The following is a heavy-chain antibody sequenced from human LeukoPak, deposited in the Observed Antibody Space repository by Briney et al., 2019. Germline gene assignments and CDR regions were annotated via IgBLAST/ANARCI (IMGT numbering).Heavy chain of an antibody. D-gene: IGHD6-13*01. V-gene: IGHV3-53*01. CDR1: GFSVSHNY. CDR2: IYIDGTT. J-gene: IGHJ4*02. CDR3: ARGPRYSFY. Sequence: GGSLRLSCAASGFSVSHNYMTWVRQAPGKGLEWISVIYIDGTTYYADSVKGRFTISRDQANNTLYLQMNTLRDEDTAVYYCARGPRYSFYWGQGTLISVSS.